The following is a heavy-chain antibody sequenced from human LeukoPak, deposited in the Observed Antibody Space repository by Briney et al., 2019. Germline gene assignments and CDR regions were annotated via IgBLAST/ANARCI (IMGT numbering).Heavy chain of an antibody. CDR3: TTAPTYYYDSSGYYYFDY. CDR1: GFTFSNAW. Sequence: PGGSLRLSCAASGFTFSNAWMSWVRQAPGKGLEWVGRIKSKTDGGTTDYAAPVKGRFTISRDDSKNTLYLQMSSLKTEDTAVYYCTTAPTYYYDSSGYYYFDYWGQGTLVTVSS. CDR2: IKSKTDGGTT. J-gene: IGHJ4*02. V-gene: IGHV3-15*01. D-gene: IGHD3-22*01.